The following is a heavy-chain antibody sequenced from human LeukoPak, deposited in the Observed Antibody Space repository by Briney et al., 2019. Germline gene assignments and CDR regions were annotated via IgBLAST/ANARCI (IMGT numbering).Heavy chain of an antibody. CDR2: ISGSGGST. CDR3: ARVVVVPAASYYYYYGMDV. Sequence: PGGSLRLSCAASGFTFSSYAMSWVRQAPGKGLEWVSAISGSGGSTWYADPVKGRFTISRDNSKNTLYMQMNSLRVEDTAVYYCARVVVVPAASYYYYYGMDVWGQGTTVTVSS. D-gene: IGHD2-2*01. CDR1: GFTFSSYA. J-gene: IGHJ6*02. V-gene: IGHV3-23*01.